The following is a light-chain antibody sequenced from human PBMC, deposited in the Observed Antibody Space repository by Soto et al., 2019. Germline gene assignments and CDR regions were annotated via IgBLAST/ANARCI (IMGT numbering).Light chain of an antibody. CDR2: AAS. Sequence: VFTQSPGTLSLSPGERATLSCRASQSFRSSYLAWYQQRPGQAPRLLIYAASSRATGIPDRFSGSGSGTDFTLTISRLEPEDYAVYYCQQYGSSPGFTFGGGTKVDIK. V-gene: IGKV3-20*01. CDR3: QQYGSSPGFT. CDR1: QSFRSSY. J-gene: IGKJ4*01.